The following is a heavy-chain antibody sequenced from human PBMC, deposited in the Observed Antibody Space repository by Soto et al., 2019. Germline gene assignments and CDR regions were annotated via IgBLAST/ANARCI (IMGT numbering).Heavy chain of an antibody. CDR2: ISYDGSNK. Sequence: GGSLRLSCAASGFTFSSYGMHWVRQAPGKGLEWVAVISYDGSNKYYADSVRGRFTISRDNSKNTLYLQMNSLRAEDTAVYYCAKSQEAYCGGDCYWFKYYYGMDVWGQGTTVTVSS. CDR1: GFTFSSYG. J-gene: IGHJ6*02. D-gene: IGHD2-21*02. CDR3: AKSQEAYCGGDCYWFKYYYGMDV. V-gene: IGHV3-30*18.